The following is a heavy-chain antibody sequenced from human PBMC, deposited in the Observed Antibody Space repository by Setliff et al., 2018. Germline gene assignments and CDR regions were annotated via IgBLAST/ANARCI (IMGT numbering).Heavy chain of an antibody. CDR1: GFTFSSYW. D-gene: IGHD3-22*01. Sequence: LRLSCAASGFTFSSYWMYWVRQAPGKGLVWVSRINRDGSYTVYADSVEGRFTISRDNANQSLYLQMNSLRAEDTAVYYCARLALTGYDSSGYYYALEYYYYMDVWGKGTTVTVSS. CDR3: ARLALTGYDSSGYYYALEYYYYMDV. V-gene: IGHV3-74*01. CDR2: INRDGSYT. J-gene: IGHJ6*03.